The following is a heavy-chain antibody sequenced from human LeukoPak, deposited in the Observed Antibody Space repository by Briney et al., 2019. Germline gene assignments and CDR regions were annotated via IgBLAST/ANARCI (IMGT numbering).Heavy chain of an antibody. J-gene: IGHJ6*02. Sequence: GGSLRLSCAASGFTFSSYGMHWVRQAPGKGLEWVAVISYDGSNKYYADSVKGRFTISGDNSKNTLYLQMNSLRAEDTAVYYCAKDLGYCTNGVCQYYYYGMDVWGQGTTVTVSS. CDR3: AKDLGYCTNGVCQYYYYGMDV. V-gene: IGHV3-30*18. D-gene: IGHD2-8*01. CDR2: ISYDGSNK. CDR1: GFTFSSYG.